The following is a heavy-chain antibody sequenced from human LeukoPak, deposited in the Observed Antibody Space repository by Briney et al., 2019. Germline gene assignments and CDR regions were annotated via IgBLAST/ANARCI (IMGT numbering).Heavy chain of an antibody. CDR2: INHSGST. V-gene: IGHV4-34*01. D-gene: IGHD6-6*01. CDR1: GGSFSGYY. J-gene: IGHJ6*03. Sequence: SETLSLTCAVYGGSFSGYYWSWIRQPPGKGLEWIGEINHSGSTNYNSSLKSRVTISVDTSKNQFSLKLSSVTAADTAVYYCASGRAAARRYNYMDVWGKGTTVTVSS. CDR3: ASGRAAARRYNYMDV.